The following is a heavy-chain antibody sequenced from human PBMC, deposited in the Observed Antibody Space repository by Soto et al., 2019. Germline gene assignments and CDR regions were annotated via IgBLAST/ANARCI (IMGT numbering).Heavy chain of an antibody. CDR1: GDSVSSNSAA. V-gene: IGHV6-1*01. Sequence: SQTLSLTCAISGDSVSSNSAAWNWIRQSPSRGLEWLGRTYYRSMWYNDYSVSVKSRITINPDTSKNLFSLQLNSVTPEDTAVYYCASSGVDTAMVRFYYYGMDVWGQGTTVTAP. CDR2: TYYRSMWYN. D-gene: IGHD5-18*01. CDR3: ASSGVDTAMVRFYYYGMDV. J-gene: IGHJ6*02.